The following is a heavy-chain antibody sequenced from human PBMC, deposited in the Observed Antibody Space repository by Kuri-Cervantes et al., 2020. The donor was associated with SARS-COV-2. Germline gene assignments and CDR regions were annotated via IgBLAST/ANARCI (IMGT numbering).Heavy chain of an antibody. CDR3: AKGGSRNWFDP. Sequence: GESLKISCAASGFTFSGHWIHWVRQAPGKGLVWVSRINPDGSYTNNADSVKGRFTLSRDNAKNMLFLQMNSLRAEDTAVYYCAKGGSRNWFDPWGQGTLVTVSS. CDR2: INPDGSYT. D-gene: IGHD1-14*01. CDR1: GFTFSGHW. J-gene: IGHJ5*02. V-gene: IGHV3-74*01.